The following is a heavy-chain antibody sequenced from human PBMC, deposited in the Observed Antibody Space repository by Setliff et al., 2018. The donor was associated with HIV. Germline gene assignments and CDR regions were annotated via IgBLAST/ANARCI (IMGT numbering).Heavy chain of an antibody. CDR1: GGSISSSSYY. V-gene: IGHV4-39*01. CDR3: ARRIAAAGDAFDI. CDR2: IYYSGST. J-gene: IGHJ3*02. Sequence: PSETLSLTCTVSGGSISSSSYYWGWIRQPPGKGLEWIGSIYYSGSTYYNPSLKSRVTISVDTSKNQCSLKLSSVTAADTAVYYCARRIAAAGDAFDIWGQGTMVTVSS. D-gene: IGHD6-13*01.